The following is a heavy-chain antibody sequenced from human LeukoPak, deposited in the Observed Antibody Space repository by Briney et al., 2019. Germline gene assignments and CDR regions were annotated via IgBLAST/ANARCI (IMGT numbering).Heavy chain of an antibody. CDR3: ARDLGGDIVVVPAAPFDY. V-gene: IGHV3-21*01. D-gene: IGHD2-2*01. J-gene: IGHJ4*02. CDR2: ISSSSDYI. Sequence: PGGSLRLSCAASRFTFSSYSMNWVRQAPGKGLEWVSSISSSSDYIYYADSVKGRFTISRDNAKNSLYLQMNSLRAEDTAVYYCARDLGGDIVVVPAAPFDYWGQGTLVTVSS. CDR1: RFTFSSYS.